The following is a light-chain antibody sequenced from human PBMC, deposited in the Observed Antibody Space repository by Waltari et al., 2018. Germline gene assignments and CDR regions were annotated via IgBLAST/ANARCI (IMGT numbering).Light chain of an antibody. CDR3: AVWDDSLSGVL. J-gene: IGLJ3*02. Sequence: QSVLTQPPSASGTPGQGVTITCSGRTSNIGYNYVHWYQQVPGAAPKPLIHRNDGRPTGVPDRFYGSKSGTSASLAISRLRSEDEADYYCAVWDDSLSGVLFGGGTKLTVL. CDR2: RND. V-gene: IGLV1-47*01. CDR1: TSNIGYNY.